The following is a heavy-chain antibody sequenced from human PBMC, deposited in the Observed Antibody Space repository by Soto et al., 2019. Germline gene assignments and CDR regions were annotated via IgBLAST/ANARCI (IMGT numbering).Heavy chain of an antibody. Sequence: GASVKVSCKASGGTFSSYAISWVRQAPGQGLEWMGGTIPIFGTANYAQKFQGRVTITADESTSTAYMELSSLRSEDTAVYYCARVMRGRVVVPAAIDYYYYYGMDVWGQGTTVTVSS. J-gene: IGHJ6*02. CDR2: TIPIFGTA. CDR3: ARVMRGRVVVPAAIDYYYYYGMDV. V-gene: IGHV1-69*13. D-gene: IGHD2-2*01. CDR1: GGTFSSYA.